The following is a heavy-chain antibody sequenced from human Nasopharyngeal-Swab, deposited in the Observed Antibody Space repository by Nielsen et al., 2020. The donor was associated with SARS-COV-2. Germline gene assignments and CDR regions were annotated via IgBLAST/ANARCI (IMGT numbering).Heavy chain of an antibody. J-gene: IGHJ5*02. CDR1: GFTFSSYW. CDR3: ARDVAGADSA. Sequence: GGSLRLSCAASGFTFSSYWMHWVRQAPGKGLAWVSRIDSDGSSTIYADSVKGRFTISRDNAKNTLYLQMNNLRAEDTALYYCARDVAGADSAWGQGTLVTVSS. V-gene: IGHV3-74*01. D-gene: IGHD2-21*01. CDR2: IDSDGSST.